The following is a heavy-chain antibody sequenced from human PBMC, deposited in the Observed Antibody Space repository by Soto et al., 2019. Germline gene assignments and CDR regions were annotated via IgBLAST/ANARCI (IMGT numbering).Heavy chain of an antibody. V-gene: IGHV4-31*03. CDR2: IYYSGST. J-gene: IGHJ2*01. Sequence: QVQLQESGPGLVKPSQTLSLTCTVSGGSISSGGYYWSWIRQHPGKGLEWIGYIYYSGSTYYNPSLKSRVTISVDSSKNQFSLKLSSVTAADTAVYYCARVLPMATFVNWYFDLWGRGTLVTVSS. D-gene: IGHD5-12*01. CDR1: GGSISSGGYY. CDR3: ARVLPMATFVNWYFDL.